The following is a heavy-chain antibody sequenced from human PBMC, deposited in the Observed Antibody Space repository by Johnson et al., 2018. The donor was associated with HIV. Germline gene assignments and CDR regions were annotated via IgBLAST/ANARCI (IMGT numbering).Heavy chain of an antibody. D-gene: IGHD3-3*01. CDR1: GFTVSSNY. J-gene: IGHJ3*02. CDR3: ASAGRNLWSGYDALDI. Sequence: EVQLVESGGGVIRPGGSLRLSCAASGFTVSSNYMSWVRQAPGKGLEWVSVIYSGGSPYYADSVKGRFTIFRDNSKNTLYLPMNSLRAEDTAVYYCASAGRNLWSGYDALDIWGQGTMVTVSS. CDR2: IYSGGSP. V-gene: IGHV3-53*01.